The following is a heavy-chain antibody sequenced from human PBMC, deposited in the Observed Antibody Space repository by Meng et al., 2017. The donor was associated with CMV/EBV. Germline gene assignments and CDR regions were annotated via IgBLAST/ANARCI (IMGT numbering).Heavy chain of an antibody. D-gene: IGHD6-19*01. V-gene: IGHV1-46*01. J-gene: IGHJ4*02. CDR2: INPSGGST. CDR1: GYTFTSYY. Sequence: QGQVGQAGAEVKKPGASVKVSCKASGYTFTSYYMHWVRQAPGQGLEWMGIINPSGGSTSYAQKFQGRVTMTRDTSTSTVYMELSSLRSEDTAVYYCARWGPIAVAGHPVFDYWGQGTLVTVSS. CDR3: ARWGPIAVAGHPVFDY.